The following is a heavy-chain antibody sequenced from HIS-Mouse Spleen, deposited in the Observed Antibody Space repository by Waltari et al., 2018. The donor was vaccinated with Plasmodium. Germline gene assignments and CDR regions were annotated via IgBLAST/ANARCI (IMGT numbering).Heavy chain of an antibody. CDR2: IKQVGSEK. D-gene: IGHD6-13*01. Sequence: EVQLVESGGGLVQPGGSLRLSCAASGFTFSSYWMSWVRQEPGKGMEWVANIKQVGSEKCYVDSGKGLFTISRDNAKNSLYLQRNSLRAEDTAVYYCASSWYWYFDLWGRGTLVTVSS. CDR1: GFTFSSYW. V-gene: IGHV3-7*01. J-gene: IGHJ2*01. CDR3: ASSWYWYFDL.